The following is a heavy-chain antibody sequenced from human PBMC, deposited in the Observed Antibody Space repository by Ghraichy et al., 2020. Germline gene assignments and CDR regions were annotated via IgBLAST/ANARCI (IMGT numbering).Heavy chain of an antibody. J-gene: IGHJ4*02. Sequence: SETLSLTCAVHGGSFSGYYWSWIRQPPGKGLEWIGEIKHSGSTKYNPSLKNRVTISVDTSKKQFSLRLNSVAAADTAVYYCARGLDMLSGWYYDSGGYRFDFWGQGTLITVSS. V-gene: IGHV4-34*01. D-gene: IGHD3-22*01. CDR2: IKHSGST. CDR1: GGSFSGYY. CDR3: ARGLDMLSGWYYDSGGYRFDF.